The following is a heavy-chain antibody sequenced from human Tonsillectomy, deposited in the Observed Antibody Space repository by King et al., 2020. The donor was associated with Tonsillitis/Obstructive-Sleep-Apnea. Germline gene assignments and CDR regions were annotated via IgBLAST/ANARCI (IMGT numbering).Heavy chain of an antibody. J-gene: IGHJ4*02. CDR2: ISAYNGDT. CDR3: AKSLEWLFYFDY. CDR1: GYTFTSYG. V-gene: IGHV1-18*01. D-gene: IGHD3-3*01. Sequence: QLVQSGAEVKKPGASVKVSCKASGYTFTSYGISWVRQAPGQGLEWMGWISAYNGDTNSAQNLQGRVSMTTDTSTSTAYMELRSLRSDDTAVYYCAKSLEWLFYFDYWGQGTLVTVSS.